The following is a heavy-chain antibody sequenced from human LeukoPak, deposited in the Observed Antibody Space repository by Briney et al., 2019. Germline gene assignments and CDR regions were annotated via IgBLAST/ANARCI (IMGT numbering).Heavy chain of an antibody. Sequence: GGSLRLSCAASGFTFSSYGMSWVRQAPGKGLEWVGRIKSKTDGGTTDYAAPVKGRFTISRDDSKSIAYLQMNSLKTEDTAVYYCTRDQTPYYWGQGTLVTVSS. CDR2: IKSKTDGGTT. J-gene: IGHJ4*02. CDR1: GFTFSSYG. V-gene: IGHV3-15*01. CDR3: TRDQTPYY.